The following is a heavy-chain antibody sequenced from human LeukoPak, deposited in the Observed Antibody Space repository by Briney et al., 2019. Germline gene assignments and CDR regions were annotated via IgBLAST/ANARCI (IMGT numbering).Heavy chain of an antibody. CDR3: ARDRPVKGAFDY. CDR2: INSDGSST. J-gene: IGHJ4*02. V-gene: IGHV3-74*01. Sequence: PGGSLRLSCAASGFTLSSYWMHWVRQAPGKGLVWVSRINSDGSSTSYADSVKGRFTISRDNAKNTLYLQMNSLRAEDTAVYYCARDRPVKGAFDYWGQGTLVTVSS. CDR1: GFTLSSYW.